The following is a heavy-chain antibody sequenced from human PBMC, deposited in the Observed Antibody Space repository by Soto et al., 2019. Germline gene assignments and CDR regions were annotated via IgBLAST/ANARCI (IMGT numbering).Heavy chain of an antibody. CDR1: GYTFTSYY. V-gene: IGHV1-8*01. CDR2: MNPNSGNT. D-gene: IGHD1-26*01. J-gene: IGHJ6*02. Sequence: ASVKVSCKASGYTFTSYYINWVRQATGQGLEWMGWMNPNSGNTGYAQKFQGRVTMTRNTSISTAYMELSSLRSEDTAVYYCARGAGTRGYYYYGMDVWGQGTTVNVSS. CDR3: ARGAGTRGYYYYGMDV.